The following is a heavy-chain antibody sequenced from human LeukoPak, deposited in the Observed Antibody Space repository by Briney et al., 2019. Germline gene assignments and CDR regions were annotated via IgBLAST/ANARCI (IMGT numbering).Heavy chain of an antibody. CDR1: GYSFTSYD. V-gene: IGHV1-8*01. CDR2: RNPNSGNT. Sequence: GASVKVSCKASGYSFTSYDINWVREATGQGLEWMGWRNPNSGNTSYAQKYQARVTMTRNTSISTAYMEPSSLRSEDTAVYYCARGHHRAAAGTRRVGYYYYGMDVWGQGTTVTVSS. CDR3: ARGHHRAAAGTRRVGYYYYGMDV. D-gene: IGHD6-13*01. J-gene: IGHJ6*02.